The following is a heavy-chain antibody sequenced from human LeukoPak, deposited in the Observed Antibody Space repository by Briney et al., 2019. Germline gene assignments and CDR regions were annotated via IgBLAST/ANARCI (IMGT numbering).Heavy chain of an antibody. CDR3: ARDSVRRGYDFWSGYLDY. CDR1: GGTFSSYA. Sequence: SVKISCKASGGTFSSYAISWVRQAPGQGLEWMGGIIPIFGTANYAQKFQGRVTITADESTSTAYMELSSLRSEDTAVYYCARDSVRRGYDFWSGYLDYWGQGTLVTVSS. CDR2: IIPIFGTA. D-gene: IGHD3-3*01. V-gene: IGHV1-69*13. J-gene: IGHJ4*02.